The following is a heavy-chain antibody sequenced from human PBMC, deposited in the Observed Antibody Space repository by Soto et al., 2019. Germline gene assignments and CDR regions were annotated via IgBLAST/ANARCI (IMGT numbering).Heavy chain of an antibody. V-gene: IGHV1-69*02. Sequence: SEKPSCKASGGTFSSYTISWVRQAPGQGLEWMGRIIPILGIANYAQKFQGRVTITADKSTSTAYMELSSLRSEDTAVYYCASKVEWEPSSFDYWGQGTLVTVSS. CDR3: ASKVEWEPSSFDY. CDR1: GGTFSSYT. D-gene: IGHD1-26*01. CDR2: IIPILGIA. J-gene: IGHJ4*02.